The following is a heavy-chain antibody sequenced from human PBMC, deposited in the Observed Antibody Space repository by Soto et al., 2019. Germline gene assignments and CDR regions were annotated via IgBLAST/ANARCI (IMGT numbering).Heavy chain of an antibody. J-gene: IGHJ3*01. Sequence: LRLSCEASGFIFSDFGMHWVRQAPGKGLEWVAVISYDGNNKYYAQSVKGRFTISRDNSKNTLFLNMGSLRPEDTAVYHCVKGDLDTDVVNSPDAFDFWGPGTMVTVSS. D-gene: IGHD5-18*01. V-gene: IGHV3-30*18. CDR3: VKGDLDTDVVNSPDAFDF. CDR1: GFIFSDFG. CDR2: ISYDGNNK.